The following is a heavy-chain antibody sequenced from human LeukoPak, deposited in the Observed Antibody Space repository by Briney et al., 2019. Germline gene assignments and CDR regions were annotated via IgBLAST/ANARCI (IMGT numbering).Heavy chain of an antibody. V-gene: IGHV4-61*02. J-gene: IGHJ6*03. CDR2: IYTSGST. Sequence: SETLSLTCTVSGGSISSGRYYWSWIRQPAGKGLEWIGRIYTSGSTNYNPSLKSRVTISVDTSKNQFSLKLSSVTAADTAVYYCARSIPTPRGAYYYYYMDVWGKGTTVTVSS. CDR3: ARSIPTPRGAYYYYYMDV. D-gene: IGHD3-10*01. CDR1: GGSISSGRYY.